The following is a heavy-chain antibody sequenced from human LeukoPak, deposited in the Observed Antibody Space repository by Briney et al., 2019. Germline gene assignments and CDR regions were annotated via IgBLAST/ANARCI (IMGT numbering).Heavy chain of an antibody. V-gene: IGHV3-21*01. CDR3: VREASGVSSSAFDV. Sequence: PGGSLRLSCAASGFTFSSYSMNWVRQAPGKGLEWVSSISGSSYYIYYADSVKGRFTISRDNAKNTLYMQMNSLRVDDTAVYYCVREASGVSSSAFDVWGQGTMVTVSS. J-gene: IGHJ3*01. D-gene: IGHD1-26*01. CDR2: ISGSSYYI. CDR1: GFTFSSYS.